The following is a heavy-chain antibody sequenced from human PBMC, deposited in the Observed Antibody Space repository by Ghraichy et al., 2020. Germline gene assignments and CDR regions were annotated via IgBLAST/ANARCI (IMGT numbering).Heavy chain of an antibody. CDR1: GFTFSSYS. J-gene: IGHJ6*02. CDR2: ISSSSTI. Sequence: GGSLRLSCAASGFTFSSYSMNWVRQAPGKGLEWVSYISSSSTIYYADSVKGRFTISRDNAKNSLYLQMNSLRDEDTAVYYCARDRVLLLDYYYGMDVWGQGTTVTVSS. D-gene: IGHD1-26*01. V-gene: IGHV3-48*02. CDR3: ARDRVLLLDYYYGMDV.